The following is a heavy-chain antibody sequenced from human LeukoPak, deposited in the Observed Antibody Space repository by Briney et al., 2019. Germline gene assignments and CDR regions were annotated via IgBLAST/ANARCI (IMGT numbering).Heavy chain of an antibody. V-gene: IGHV4-34*01. J-gene: IGHJ4*02. D-gene: IGHD6-13*01. Sequence: KPSETLCLTCAVYGGSFSGYYWSWIRQPPGKGLEWIGEINHSGSTNYNPSLKSRVTISVDTSKNQFSLKLSSVTAADTAVYYCARGQARHSSSWHYFDYWGQGTLVTVSS. CDR2: INHSGST. CDR1: GGSFSGYY. CDR3: ARGQARHSSSWHYFDY.